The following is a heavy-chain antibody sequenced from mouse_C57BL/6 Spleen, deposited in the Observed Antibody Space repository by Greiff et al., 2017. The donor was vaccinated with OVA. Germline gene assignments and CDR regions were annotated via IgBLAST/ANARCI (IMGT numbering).Heavy chain of an antibody. J-gene: IGHJ3*01. CDR2: IDPETGGT. Sequence: QVHVKQSGAELVRPGASVTLSCKASGYTFTDYEMHWVKQTPVHGLEWIGAIDPETGGTAYNQKFKGKATLTADTSSSTAYLELRSLTSEDSAVYCCTREGDDYVASWGQGTLVTVSA. V-gene: IGHV1-15*01. CDR1: GYTFTDYE. CDR3: TREGDDYVAS. D-gene: IGHD2-4*01.